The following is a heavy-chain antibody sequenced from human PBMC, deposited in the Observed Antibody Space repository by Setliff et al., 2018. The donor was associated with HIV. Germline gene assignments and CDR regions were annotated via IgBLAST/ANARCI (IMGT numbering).Heavy chain of an antibody. CDR1: GGSISSGRYY. J-gene: IGHJ5*02. D-gene: IGHD4-4*01. CDR2: IYTSGST. V-gene: IGHV4-61*09. Sequence: PSETLSLTCTVSGGSISSGRYYWSWIRQPAGKGLEWIGHIYTSGSTNYNPSLKSRVTISVDTSKNQFSLKLSSVTAADTAVYYCARELHDYSNYSGWFDPWGQGTPVTVSS. CDR3: ARELHDYSNYSGWFDP.